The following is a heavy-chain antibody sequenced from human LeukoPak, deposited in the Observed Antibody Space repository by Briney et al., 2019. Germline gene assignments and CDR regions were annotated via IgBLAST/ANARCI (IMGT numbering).Heavy chain of an antibody. CDR2: INAGNGKT. CDR3: ARGYYDLLTGHVVTYYFDY. CDR1: GYTFTNYA. D-gene: IGHD3-9*01. J-gene: IGHJ4*02. V-gene: IGHV1-3*01. Sequence: ASVKVSCKASGYTFTNYAVHWVRQAPGQRLEWMGWINAGNGKTNYSQRFQGRVTLTRDTSASTVYMELRRLRSEDTAVYYCARGYYDLLTGHVVTYYFDYWGQGTLVTVSS.